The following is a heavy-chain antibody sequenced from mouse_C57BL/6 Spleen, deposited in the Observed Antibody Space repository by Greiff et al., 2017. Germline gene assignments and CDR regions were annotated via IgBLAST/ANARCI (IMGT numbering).Heavy chain of an antibody. CDR2: IYPGSGST. V-gene: IGHV1-55*01. Sequence: QVQLQQPGAELVKPGASVKMSCKASGYTFTSYWITWVKQRPGQGLEWIGDIYPGSGSTNYNEKFKGKATLTVDTSSSTAYMQLSSLTSEDSAVYYCASSDYYDSSPYYFDYWGQGTTLTVSS. CDR3: ASSDYYDSSPYYFDY. J-gene: IGHJ2*01. CDR1: GYTFTSYW. D-gene: IGHD1-1*01.